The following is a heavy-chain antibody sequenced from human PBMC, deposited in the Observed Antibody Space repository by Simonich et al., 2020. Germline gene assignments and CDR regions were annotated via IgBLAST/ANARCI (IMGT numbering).Heavy chain of an antibody. CDR1: GFTFSNAW. J-gene: IGHJ4*02. CDR3: TTEGRAAAGTPWDY. V-gene: IGHV3-15*01. CDR2: MKRKTDGGTT. D-gene: IGHD6-13*01. Sequence: EVQLVESGGGLVKPGGSLRLSCAASGFTFSNAWMSWVRQAPGKGLELVGRMKRKTDGGTTDYAAPVKGRFTISRDDSKNTLYLQMNSLKTEDTAVYYCTTEGRAAAGTPWDYWGQGTLVTVSS.